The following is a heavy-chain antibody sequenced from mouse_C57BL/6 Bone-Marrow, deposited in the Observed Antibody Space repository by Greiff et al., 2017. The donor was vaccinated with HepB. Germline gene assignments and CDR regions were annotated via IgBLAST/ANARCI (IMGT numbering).Heavy chain of an antibody. D-gene: IGHD4-1*01. J-gene: IGHJ4*01. CDR3: TRRTGNYAMDY. V-gene: IGHV1-54*01. CDR1: GYAFTNYL. Sequence: QVQLKESGAELVRPGTSVKVSCKASGYAFTNYLIEWVKQRPGQGLEWIGVINPGNSDTSYNQKFKGKAKLTAVTSASTAYMELSSLTNEDSAVYYCTRRTGNYAMDYWGQGTSVTVSS. CDR2: INPGNSDT.